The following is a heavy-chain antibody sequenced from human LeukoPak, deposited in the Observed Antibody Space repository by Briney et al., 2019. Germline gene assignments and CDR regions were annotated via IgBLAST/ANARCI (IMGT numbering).Heavy chain of an antibody. J-gene: IGHJ4*02. CDR2: IYYSGST. Sequence: PSETLSLTCTVSGGSISDYYWSWIRQPPGKGLEWIGYIYYSGSTNYNPSLKSRVTISVDTSKNQFSLKLSSVTAADSAVYYCANSQGAYSGSYQIDYWGQGTLVTVSS. D-gene: IGHD1-26*01. CDR3: ANSQGAYSGSYQIDY. CDR1: GGSISDYY. V-gene: IGHV4-59*01.